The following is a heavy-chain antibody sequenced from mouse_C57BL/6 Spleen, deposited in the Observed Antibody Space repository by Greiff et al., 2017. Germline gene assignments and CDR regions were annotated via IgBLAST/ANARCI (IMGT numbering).Heavy chain of an antibody. D-gene: IGHD2-3*01. CDR3: TSNDGYLDY. CDR1: GYTFTDYE. J-gene: IGHJ2*01. Sequence: QVQLQQSGAELVRPGASVTLSCKASGYTFTDYEMHWVKQTPVHGLEWIGAIDPETGGTAYNQKFKGKAILTADKSSSTSYMELRSLTSEDSAVYYCTSNDGYLDYWGQGTTLTVSS. CDR2: IDPETGGT. V-gene: IGHV1-15*01.